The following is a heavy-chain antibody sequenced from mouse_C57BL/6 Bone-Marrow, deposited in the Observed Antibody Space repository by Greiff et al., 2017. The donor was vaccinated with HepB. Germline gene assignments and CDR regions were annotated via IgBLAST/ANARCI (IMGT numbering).Heavy chain of an antibody. Sequence: EVQVVESGPGLVKPSQSLSLTCSVTGYSITSGYYWNWIRQFPGNKLEWMGYISYDGSNNYNPSLKNRISITRDTSKNQFFLKLNSVTTEDTATYYCARRQLRLRDYFDYWGQGTTLTVSS. D-gene: IGHD3-2*02. CDR1: GYSITSGYY. V-gene: IGHV3-6*01. CDR2: ISYDGSN. J-gene: IGHJ2*01. CDR3: ARRQLRLRDYFDY.